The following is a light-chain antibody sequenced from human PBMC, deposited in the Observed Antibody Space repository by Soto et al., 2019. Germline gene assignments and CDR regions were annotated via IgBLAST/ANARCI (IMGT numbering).Light chain of an antibody. CDR1: SSDVGGYNY. CDR2: DVS. Sequence: QSVLTQPASVSGSPGQSITISCTGTSSDVGGYNYVSWYQQHPGKAPKLMIYDVSNRPSGVSNRFSGSKSGNTASLTISGHHAEDEDDYYCSSYTSSSTPVFGGGTKLTVL. V-gene: IGLV2-14*01. CDR3: SSYTSSSTPV. J-gene: IGLJ2*01.